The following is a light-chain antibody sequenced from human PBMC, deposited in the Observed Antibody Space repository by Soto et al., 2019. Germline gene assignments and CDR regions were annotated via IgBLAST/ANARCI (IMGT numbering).Light chain of an antibody. J-gene: IGLJ1*01. CDR1: SSNIGSNT. V-gene: IGLV1-44*01. CDR2: DND. CDR3: ATWDDSRNGYV. Sequence: QSVLPQPPSASGTPGQRVTISASGSSSNIGSNTVSWYQQLPGTAPKLLIYDNDERPSGVPARFSGSKSGTSASLAIRGLQSEDEADYYCATWDDSRNGYVFGPGTKVTVL.